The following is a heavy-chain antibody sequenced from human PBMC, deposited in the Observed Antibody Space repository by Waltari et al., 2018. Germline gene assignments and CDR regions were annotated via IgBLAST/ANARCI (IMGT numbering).Heavy chain of an antibody. CDR3: ARAYCINGVCYSGYYFDY. CDR1: GYTFTGYT. V-gene: IGHV1-3*01. Sequence: QVQLVQSGAEVKKPGASVKVSCKASGYTFTGYTIHWVRQAPGQGLEWMGWINADNGNTKYSQKFQGRVTITRDTSANTAYMELISLRSEDTAVYYCARAYCINGVCYSGYYFDYWGQGTLVTVSS. J-gene: IGHJ4*02. CDR2: INADNGNT. D-gene: IGHD2-8*01.